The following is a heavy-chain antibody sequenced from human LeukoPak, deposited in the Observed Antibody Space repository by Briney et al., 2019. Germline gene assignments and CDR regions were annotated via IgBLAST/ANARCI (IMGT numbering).Heavy chain of an antibody. CDR1: GDSISSGTYY. V-gene: IGHV4-61*02. CDR3: ATSAGIAARRGYYYYYMDV. Sequence: SETLSLTCTVSGDSISSGTYYWSWIRQPAGKGLEWIGRIYTRGSTNYNPSLKSRVTISVDTSKNQFSLKLSSVTAADTAVYYCATSAGIAARRGYYYYYMDVWGKGTTVTVSS. CDR2: IYTRGST. J-gene: IGHJ6*03. D-gene: IGHD6-6*01.